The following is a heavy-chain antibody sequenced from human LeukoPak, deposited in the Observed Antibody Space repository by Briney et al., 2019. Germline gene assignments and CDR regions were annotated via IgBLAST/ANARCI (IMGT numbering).Heavy chain of an antibody. CDR3: ARVNTEDFWSGYYQYNWFDP. D-gene: IGHD3-3*01. V-gene: IGHV1-2*06. CDR2: INPDSGGT. CDR1: GYTFTGYY. J-gene: IGHJ5*02. Sequence: GASVKVSCKASGYTFTGYYMHWVRQAPGQGLEWMGRINPDSGGTNYAQKFQGRVTMTRDTSISTAYMELSRLRSDDTAVYYCARVNTEDFWSGYYQYNWFDPWGQGTLVTVSS.